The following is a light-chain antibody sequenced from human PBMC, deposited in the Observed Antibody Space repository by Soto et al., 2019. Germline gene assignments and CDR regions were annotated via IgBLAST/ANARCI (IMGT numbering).Light chain of an antibody. J-gene: IGLJ1*01. CDR3: TSFSSSTSLDV. CDR1: TRDIAGYNY. V-gene: IGLV2-14*01. Sequence: QSALTQPASVSGSLGQSITISCTGTTRDIAGYNYISWYQQLPGKAPKLMIYQVTIRPSGISNRFSGSKSGNTASLTISGLQAEDEADYYCTSFSSSTSLDVFGTGTKVTVL. CDR2: QVT.